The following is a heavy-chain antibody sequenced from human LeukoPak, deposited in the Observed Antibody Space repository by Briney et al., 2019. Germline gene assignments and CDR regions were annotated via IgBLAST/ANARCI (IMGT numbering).Heavy chain of an antibody. J-gene: IGHJ4*02. CDR3: ARHNYFGSGSYNIDY. CDR1: GGSISSSSYY. D-gene: IGHD3-10*01. V-gene: IGHV4-39*01. Sequence: SETLSLTCTVSGGSISSSSYYWGWIRQPPGKGLEWIGSIYYSGSTYCNPSLKSRVTISVDTSKNQFSLKLSSVTAADTAVYYCARHNYFGSGSYNIDYWGQGTLVTVSS. CDR2: IYYSGST.